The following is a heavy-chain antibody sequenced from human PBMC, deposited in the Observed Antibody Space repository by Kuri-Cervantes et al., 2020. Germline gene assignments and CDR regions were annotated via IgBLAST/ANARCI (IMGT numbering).Heavy chain of an antibody. D-gene: IGHD1-26*01. Sequence: ETLSLTCAASGFTVSSNYMSWVRQAPGKGLEWVSVIYSGGSTYYADSVKGRFTISRDNSKDTLYLQMNSLRAEDTAVYYYARSGSYYPTIDYWGQGTLVTVSS. J-gene: IGHJ4*02. V-gene: IGHV3-66*02. CDR1: GFTVSSNY. CDR3: ARSGSYYPTIDY. CDR2: IYSGGST.